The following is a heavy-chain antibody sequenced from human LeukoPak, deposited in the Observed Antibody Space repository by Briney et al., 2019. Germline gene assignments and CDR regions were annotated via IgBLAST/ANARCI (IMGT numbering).Heavy chain of an antibody. Sequence: VASVKVSCKASGYTFTSYDINWVRQATGQGLEWMGWMNPNSGNTGYAQKFQGRVTITRNTSISTAYMELSSLRSEDTAVYYCARDRRYCSSTSCSNYFDYWGQGTLVTVSS. CDR3: ARDRRYCSSTSCSNYFDY. CDR2: MNPNSGNT. J-gene: IGHJ4*02. V-gene: IGHV1-8*03. CDR1: GYTFTSYD. D-gene: IGHD2-2*01.